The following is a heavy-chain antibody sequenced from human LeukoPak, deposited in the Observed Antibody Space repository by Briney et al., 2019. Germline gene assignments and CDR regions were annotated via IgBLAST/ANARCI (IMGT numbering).Heavy chain of an antibody. CDR2: ITSSSSDI. CDR1: GFTFSAST. CDR3: ARDKMYYYYMDV. J-gene: IGHJ6*03. Sequence: GGSLRLSCAASGFTFSASTMNWVRQAPGKGLEWVSSITSSSSDIYYADSVKGRFTISRDNAKNSLYLQMNSLRAEDAAVYYCARDKMYYYYMDVWGKGTTVTISS. D-gene: IGHD5-24*01. V-gene: IGHV3-21*01.